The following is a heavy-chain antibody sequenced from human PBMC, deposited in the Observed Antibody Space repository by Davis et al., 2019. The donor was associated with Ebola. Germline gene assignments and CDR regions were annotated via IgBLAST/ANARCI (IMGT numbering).Heavy chain of an antibody. Sequence: ASVKVSCKASGYTFAGYYMHWVRQAPGQGLEWMGWINPNSGGTNYAQKFQGWVTMTRDTSISTAYMELSRLRSDDTAVYYCARSPTYYDFWSGTQSNYYYYYGMDVWGQGTTVTVSS. J-gene: IGHJ6*02. CDR1: GYTFAGYY. D-gene: IGHD3-3*01. CDR2: INPNSGGT. CDR3: ARSPTYYDFWSGTQSNYYYYYGMDV. V-gene: IGHV1-2*04.